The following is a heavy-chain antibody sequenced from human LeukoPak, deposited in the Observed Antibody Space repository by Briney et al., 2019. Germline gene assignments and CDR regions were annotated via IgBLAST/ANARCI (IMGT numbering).Heavy chain of an antibody. CDR3: ARALSYGHRTVTAMAQPVGY. J-gene: IGHJ4*02. Sequence: GGSLRLSCAASGFTFSSYWMSWVRQAPGKGLGWVANIKQDGSEKYYVDSVKGRFTISRDNAKNSLYLQMNSLRAEDTAVYYCARALSYGHRTVTAMAQPVGYWGQGTLVTVSS. CDR1: GFTFSSYW. CDR2: IKQDGSEK. V-gene: IGHV3-7*01. D-gene: IGHD5-18*01.